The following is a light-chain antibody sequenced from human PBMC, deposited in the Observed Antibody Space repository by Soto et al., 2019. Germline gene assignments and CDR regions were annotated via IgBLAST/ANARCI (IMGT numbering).Light chain of an antibody. CDR1: SSDVAAYNY. CDR2: EVS. V-gene: IGLV2-14*03. J-gene: IGLJ2*01. CDR3: SSYTTTSTLV. Sequence: QAVVTQPASVSGSPGQSITISCTGTSSDVAAYNYVCWYQQHPGKAPKLIISEVSDRPSGISPRFTGSKSGNVASLTISGLQTEDEADYFCSSYTTTSTLVFGGGTKLTVL.